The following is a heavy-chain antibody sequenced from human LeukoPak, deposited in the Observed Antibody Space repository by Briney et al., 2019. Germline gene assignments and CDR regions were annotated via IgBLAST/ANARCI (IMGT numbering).Heavy chain of an antibody. CDR3: AKDRETTASGTFDF. CDR2: ISDEGRNK. V-gene: IGHV3-30*18. Sequence: GGSLRLSCAASGFTFNNYGMHYVRQAPGKGLEWVAVISDEGRNKNYADSVKARFTISRDSSNNTLYLQMNSLRAEDTGVYFCAKDRETTASGTFDFRGQGTLVTVSS. D-gene: IGHD6-13*01. J-gene: IGHJ4*02. CDR1: GFTFNNYG.